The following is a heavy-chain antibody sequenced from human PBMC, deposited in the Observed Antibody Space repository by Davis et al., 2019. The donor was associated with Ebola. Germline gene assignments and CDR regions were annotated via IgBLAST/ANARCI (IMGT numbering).Heavy chain of an antibody. D-gene: IGHD6-13*01. CDR3: AIANTGGSWNYADY. CDR2: IIPTLGIT. Sequence: AASVKVSCKASGGTFSSDGISWVRQAPGQGLEWMGRIIPTLGITNHAQKFQGRVTTTADKYTGTAYMELSSLRSEDTAIYYCAIANTGGSWNYADYWGQGTLVTVSS. V-gene: IGHV1-69*04. J-gene: IGHJ4*02. CDR1: GGTFSSDG.